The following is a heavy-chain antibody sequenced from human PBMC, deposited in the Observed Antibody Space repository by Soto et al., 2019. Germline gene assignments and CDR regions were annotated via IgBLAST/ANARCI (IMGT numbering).Heavy chain of an antibody. CDR2: VSQGGTT. CDR1: GVSIDNFF. J-gene: IGHJ5*02. V-gene: IGHV4-59*01. D-gene: IGHD5-12*01. Sequence: QVQLQESGPGLLRPSETLSLTCTVSGVSIDNFFWSWIRQIPGKGLEWIGYVSQGGTTAYMSEGGPPVYTPPLGGRPTKYQAFPKNHFPRKLTPGTPAKTPVNTWPGVRGGIQWPPNPLAEGLAPWGQGPW. CDR3: PGVRGGIQWPPNPLAEGLAP.